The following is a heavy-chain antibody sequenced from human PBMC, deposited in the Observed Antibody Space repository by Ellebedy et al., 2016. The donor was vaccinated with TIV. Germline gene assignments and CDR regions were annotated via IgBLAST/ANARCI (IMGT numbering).Heavy chain of an antibody. Sequence: MPSETLSLTCTVSGGSISSSSYYWSWIRQPPGKGLEWIGYIYYSGSTNYNSSLKSRVTISVDTSKNQFSLKLSSVTAADTAVYYCARDGFLPRGQFDIWGQGTMVTVSS. CDR2: IYYSGST. D-gene: IGHD2/OR15-2a*01. CDR1: GGSISSSSYY. CDR3: ARDGFLPRGQFDI. J-gene: IGHJ3*02. V-gene: IGHV4-61*01.